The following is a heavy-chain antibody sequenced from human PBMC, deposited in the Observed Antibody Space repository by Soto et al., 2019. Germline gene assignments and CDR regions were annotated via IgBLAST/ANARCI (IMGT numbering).Heavy chain of an antibody. CDR1: GGYLSGYY. V-gene: IGHV4-34*01. D-gene: IGHD3-3*01. CDR3: ARQESGYNHVLYYFDY. J-gene: IGHJ4*02. CDR2: INHSGST. Sequence: QVQLQQWGAGLLKHSETLSLTCAVYGGYLSGYYWSWISQHPGKGLEWIGEINHSGSTNYIPSLKSRIANSVYTSKNQFSLKLSSVTAAVTAVYYCARQESGYNHVLYYFDYWGQGTLVTVSS.